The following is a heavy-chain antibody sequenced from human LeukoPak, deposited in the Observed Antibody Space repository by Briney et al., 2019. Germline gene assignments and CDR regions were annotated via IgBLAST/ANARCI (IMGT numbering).Heavy chain of an antibody. V-gene: IGHV1-2*02. CDR3: ARVGYSYGYWFDP. J-gene: IGHJ5*02. D-gene: IGHD5-18*01. Sequence: VSVKVSCKASGYTFTGYYMHWVRQAPGQGLEWMGWINPNSGGTNYAQKFQGRVTMTRDTSISTAYMELSRLRSDDTAVYYCARVGYSYGYWFDPWGQGTLVTVSS. CDR2: INPNSGGT. CDR1: GYTFTGYY.